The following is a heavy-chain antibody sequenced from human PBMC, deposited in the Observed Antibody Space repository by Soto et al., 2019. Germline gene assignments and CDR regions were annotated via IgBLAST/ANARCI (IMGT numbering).Heavy chain of an antibody. CDR3: AKDQGVFCSHYYYHYRMDF. D-gene: IGHD2-15*01. CDR2: ISYDGSNK. Sequence: LRLSCAASGFTFSSYGMHWVRQAPGKGLEWVAVISYDGSNKYYADSVKGRFTISRDNSKNTLYLQMNSLRAEDTAVYYCAKDQGVFCSHYYYHYRMDFWGQGSTVPVSS. J-gene: IGHJ6*02. V-gene: IGHV3-30*18. CDR1: GFTFSSYG.